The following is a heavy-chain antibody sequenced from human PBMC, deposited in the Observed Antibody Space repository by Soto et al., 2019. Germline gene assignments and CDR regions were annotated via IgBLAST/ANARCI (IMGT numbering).Heavy chain of an antibody. CDR3: ARGITMAWFDP. J-gene: IGHJ5*02. V-gene: IGHV4-31*03. D-gene: IGHD3-10*01. CDR2: IYYSWST. Sequence: SDTLSLTCTVSCGSISSCGYYCSFILQHPGKGLEWICYIYYSWSTYYNPSLKSRVTISVDTSKNQFSLKLSSVTAADTAVYYCARGITMAWFDPWGQGTLVTVSS. CDR1: CGSISSCGYY.